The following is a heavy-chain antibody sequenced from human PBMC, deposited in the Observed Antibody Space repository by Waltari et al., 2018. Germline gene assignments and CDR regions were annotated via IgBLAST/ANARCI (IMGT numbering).Heavy chain of an antibody. CDR2: INYDGSQK. V-gene: IGHV3-7*01. D-gene: IGHD2-2*01. Sequence: DVQLVESGGGLVQPGGSLSRSCGALGFTFSRYWMSWVRQTPGKGLQWVANINYDGSQKYYVDSVKGRFTISRDNAKNSVYLQMNSLRVEDTAVYYCAKSRGFEYWGQGALITVSS. J-gene: IGHJ4*02. CDR3: AKSRGFEY. CDR1: GFTFSRYW.